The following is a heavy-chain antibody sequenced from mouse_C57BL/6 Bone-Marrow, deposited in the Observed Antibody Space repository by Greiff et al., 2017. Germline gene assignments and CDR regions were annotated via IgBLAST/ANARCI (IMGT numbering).Heavy chain of an antibody. CDR2: IYPRSGYT. V-gene: IGHV1-81*01. CDR1: GYTFTSYG. CDR3: AGFQYYGSTHWYFDV. D-gene: IGHD1-1*01. Sequence: QVQLQQSGAELARPGASVKLSCKASGYTFTSYGISWVKQRPGQGLEWIGEIYPRSGYTNYNQKFKGKATLTADKSSSTAYMELRSLTSEDSAVYFCAGFQYYGSTHWYFDVWGTGTTVTVSS. J-gene: IGHJ1*03.